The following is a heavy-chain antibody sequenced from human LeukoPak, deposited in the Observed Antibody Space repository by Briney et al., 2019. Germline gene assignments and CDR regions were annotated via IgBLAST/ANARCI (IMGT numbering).Heavy chain of an antibody. Sequence: GGSLRLSCAASGFTFSSYAMSWVRQAPGKGLEWVSGINWNGGSTGYADSVKGRFTISRDNAKNSLYLQMNSLRAGDTALYYCARDPCGGDCLYYYYYMDVWGKGTTVTVSS. CDR1: GFTFSSYA. J-gene: IGHJ6*03. CDR2: INWNGGST. CDR3: ARDPCGGDCLYYYYYMDV. V-gene: IGHV3-20*04. D-gene: IGHD2-21*01.